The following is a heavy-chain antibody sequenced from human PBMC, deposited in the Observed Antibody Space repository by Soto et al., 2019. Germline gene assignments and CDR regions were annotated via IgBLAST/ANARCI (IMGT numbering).Heavy chain of an antibody. V-gene: IGHV4-34*01. D-gene: IGHD3-10*01. CDR2: INHSGST. CDR1: GGSFSGYY. Sequence: PSETLSLSCAVYGGSFSGYYWSWIRQPPGKGLEWIGEINHSGSTNYNPSLKSRVTISVDTSKNQFSLKLSSVTAADTAVYYCARGRSGSGSYSSYYYYYYYMDVWGKRTTVTVSS. J-gene: IGHJ6*03. CDR3: ARGRSGSGSYSSYYYYYYYMDV.